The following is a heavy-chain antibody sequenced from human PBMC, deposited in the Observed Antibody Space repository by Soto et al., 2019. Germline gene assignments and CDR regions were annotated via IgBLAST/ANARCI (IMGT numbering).Heavy chain of an antibody. CDR3: VQSRCGGDSAQIYASHSYYGLDA. CDR1: GLSLRTTGVG. Sequence: QITLKESGPTLVKPTQTLTLTCTFSGLSLRTTGVGVGWVRQPPGKALEWLALLYWDDDKRYSSSLKSRLTITXDXSXKQXSLTLTTLDTVDTATYYCVQSRCGGDSAQIYASHSYYGLDAWGQGTTVTVSS. J-gene: IGHJ6*02. CDR2: LYWDDDK. D-gene: IGHD2-21*02. V-gene: IGHV2-5*02.